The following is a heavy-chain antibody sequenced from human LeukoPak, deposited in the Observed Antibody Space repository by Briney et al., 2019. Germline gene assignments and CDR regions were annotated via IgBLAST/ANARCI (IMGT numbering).Heavy chain of an antibody. J-gene: IGHJ6*03. V-gene: IGHV4-59*11. CDR3: GRDALVGYFSYYYMDV. CDR1: GGAITSHY. Sequence: SETLSLTCSVCGGAITSHYWTWIRQSPVKGLEGIGDISNSGSTSYNPSLNSRVTISIDTSKIQFSLKLSSVTAADTAVYYCGRDALVGYFSYYYMDVWGKGTTVTVSS. D-gene: IGHD2-15*01. CDR2: ISNSGST.